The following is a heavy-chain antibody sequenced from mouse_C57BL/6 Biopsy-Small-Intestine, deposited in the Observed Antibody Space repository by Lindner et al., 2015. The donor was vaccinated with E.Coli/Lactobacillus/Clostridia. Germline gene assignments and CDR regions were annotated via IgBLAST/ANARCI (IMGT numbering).Heavy chain of an antibody. CDR3: ATGLYAMDY. CDR1: GYTFTSYW. CDR2: INPSSGYT. V-gene: IGHV1-7*01. J-gene: IGHJ4*01. Sequence: VQLQESGAELAKPGASVKLSCKASGYTFTSYWMHWVKQRPGQGLEWIGYINPSSGYTKYNQKFKDKATLIADKSSSTAYMQLSSLTYEDSAVYYCATGLYAMDYWGQGTSVTVSS.